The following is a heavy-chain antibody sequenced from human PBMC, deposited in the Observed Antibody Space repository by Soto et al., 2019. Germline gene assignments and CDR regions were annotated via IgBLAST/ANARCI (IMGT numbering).Heavy chain of an antibody. CDR3: ARVPGP. CDR2: IYYRGSA. V-gene: IGHV4-59*01. J-gene: IGHJ5*02. CDR1: GDSINNYY. Sequence: PSETLSLTCTVSGDSINNYYWSWIRQPPGKGLEWIGYIYYRGSANYNPSLESRITISIDTSNNHFSLKLRSVTAADTAVYYCARVPGPWGQGTLVTVSS.